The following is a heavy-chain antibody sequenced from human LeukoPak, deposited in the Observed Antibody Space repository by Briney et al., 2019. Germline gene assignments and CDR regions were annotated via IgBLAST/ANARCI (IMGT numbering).Heavy chain of an antibody. V-gene: IGHV3-23*01. CDR2: ISGSGGSK. CDR1: GFTFSSYA. J-gene: IGHJ3*02. D-gene: IGHD2-2*01. Sequence: PGGSLRLSCAASGFTFSSYAMSWVRQAPGKGLEWVSAISGSGGSKYYADSVKGRFTISRDNSKNTLYLQMNSLRAEDTAVYYCAKEGFCSSTSCYGEAFDIWGQGTMVTVSS. CDR3: AKEGFCSSTSCYGEAFDI.